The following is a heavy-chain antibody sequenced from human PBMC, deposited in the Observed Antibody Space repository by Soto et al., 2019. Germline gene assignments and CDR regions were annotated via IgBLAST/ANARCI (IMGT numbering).Heavy chain of an antibody. D-gene: IGHD6-13*01. J-gene: IGHJ4*02. CDR2: MNPNSGNT. CDR1: GYTFTSYD. Sequence: QVQLVQSGAEVKKPGASVKVSCKASGYTFTSYDINWVRQATGQGLEWMGWMNPNSGNTGYAQKFQGRVTMTRNTSLSTAYMELSSLRSEDTAVYYCARGWIAAAGSGYYYFDYWGQGTLVTVSS. CDR3: ARGWIAAAGSGYYYFDY. V-gene: IGHV1-8*02.